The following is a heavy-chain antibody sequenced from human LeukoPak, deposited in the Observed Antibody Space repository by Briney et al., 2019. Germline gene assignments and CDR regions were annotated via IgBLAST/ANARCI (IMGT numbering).Heavy chain of an antibody. Sequence: SETLSLTCTVSGGSISSYYWSWIQQPPGKGLEWIGYIYYSGSTNYNPSLKSRVTISVDTSKNQFSLKLSSVTAADTAVYYCARLTTVVTPRINYWGQGTLVTVSS. J-gene: IGHJ4*02. CDR2: IYYSGST. D-gene: IGHD4-23*01. CDR1: GGSISSYY. CDR3: ARLTTVVTPRINY. V-gene: IGHV4-59*01.